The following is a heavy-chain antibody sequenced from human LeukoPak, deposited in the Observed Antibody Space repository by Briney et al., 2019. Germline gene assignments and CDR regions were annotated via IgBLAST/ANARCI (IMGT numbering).Heavy chain of an antibody. CDR3: ASSGTGYRYFHH. J-gene: IGHJ1*01. V-gene: IGHV3-66*01. Sequence: GGSLRLSCAASGFTVSSNYMSWVRQAPGKGLEWVSVIYSGGSTYYADPVKGRFTISRDNSKNTLYLQMNSLRAEDTAVYYCASSGTGYRYFHHWGQGTLVTVSS. CDR1: GFTVSSNY. CDR2: IYSGGST. D-gene: IGHD3/OR15-3a*01.